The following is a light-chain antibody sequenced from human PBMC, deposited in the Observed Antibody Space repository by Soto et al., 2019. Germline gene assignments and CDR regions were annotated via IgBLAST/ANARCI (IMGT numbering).Light chain of an antibody. CDR3: QQGYSRPRT. J-gene: IGKJ1*01. Sequence: DIQLTQSPSSLSASVGDRVTITCRASQSISTSSNWYQQKPGKAPNXLIFTSSNLESGVPSRFSGSGSGTDFTLTISSLQPEDFATYVCQQGYSRPRTFGQGTKVDIK. CDR1: QSISTS. V-gene: IGKV1-39*01. CDR2: TSS.